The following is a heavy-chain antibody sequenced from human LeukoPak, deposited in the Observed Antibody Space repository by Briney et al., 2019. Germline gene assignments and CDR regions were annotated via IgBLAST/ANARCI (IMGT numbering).Heavy chain of an antibody. CDR1: GFTFSSYC. CDR3: ARDHNWGFDY. J-gene: IGHJ4*02. V-gene: IGHV3-7*01. Sequence: SGGSLSLSCAASGFTFSSYCMSWSRQFRGKGREWLSNIRTDGSEKYYLVSVRGRFTISRDNAKNSLFLQMNNLRGEDTAVYYCARDHNWGFDYWGQGILVAFSS. CDR2: IRTDGSEK. D-gene: IGHD3-16*01.